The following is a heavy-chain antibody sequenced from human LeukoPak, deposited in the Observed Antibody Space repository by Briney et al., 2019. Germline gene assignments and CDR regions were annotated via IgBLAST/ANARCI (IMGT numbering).Heavy chain of an antibody. CDR3: ARGFSYYYGSGPSNRFGP. J-gene: IGHJ5*02. D-gene: IGHD3-10*01. CDR1: GFTFSSYD. CDR2: IGTAGDT. V-gene: IGHV3-13*01. Sequence: GGSLRLSCAASGFTFSSYDMHWVRQATGKGLEWVSAIGTAGDTYYPGSVKGRFTISRENAKNSLYLQMNSLRAGDTAVYYCARGFSYYYGSGPSNRFGPWGQGTLVTVSS.